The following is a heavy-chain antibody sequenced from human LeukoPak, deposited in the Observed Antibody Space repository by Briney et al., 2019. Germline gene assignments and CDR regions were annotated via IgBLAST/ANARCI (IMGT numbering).Heavy chain of an antibody. Sequence: GGSLRLSCAASGFTFRNYVIHWVRQAPGKGLEWVAVTSSDLNVKLYADSVKGRFTISRDNSRSTLYLQMNSLRPEDTAIYYCAREGYYGSGSPPSLYFDYWGQGTLVTVS. CDR2: TSSDLNVK. D-gene: IGHD3-10*01. CDR1: GFTFRNYV. V-gene: IGHV3-30-3*01. CDR3: AREGYYGSGSPPSLYFDY. J-gene: IGHJ4*02.